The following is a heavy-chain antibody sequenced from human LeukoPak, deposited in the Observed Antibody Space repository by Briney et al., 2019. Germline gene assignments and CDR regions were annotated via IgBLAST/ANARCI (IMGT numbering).Heavy chain of an antibody. J-gene: IGHJ6*04. Sequence: ASVKVSCKASGYTFTSNGISWVRQAPGQGLEWMGWISAYNGNTNYAQKLQGRVTMTTDTSTSTAYMELRSLRSDDTAVYYCARDACPYSSSCHMDVWGKGTTVTVSS. CDR3: ARDACPYSSSCHMDV. D-gene: IGHD6-13*01. V-gene: IGHV1-18*04. CDR1: GYTFTSNG. CDR2: ISAYNGNT.